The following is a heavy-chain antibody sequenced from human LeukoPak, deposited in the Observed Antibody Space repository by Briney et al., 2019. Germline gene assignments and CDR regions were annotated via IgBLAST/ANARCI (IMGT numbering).Heavy chain of an antibody. V-gene: IGHV3-53*01. CDR1: GFTVSSNY. D-gene: IGHD3-22*01. CDR2: IYSGGST. J-gene: IGHJ4*02. Sequence: PGGSLRLSCAASGFTVSSNYMSWVRQAPGKGLEWVSVIYSGGSTYYAGSVKGRFTISRDNSKNTLYLQMNSLRAEDTAVYYCARHSSGYFKYYFDYWGQGTLVTVPS. CDR3: ARHSSGYFKYYFDY.